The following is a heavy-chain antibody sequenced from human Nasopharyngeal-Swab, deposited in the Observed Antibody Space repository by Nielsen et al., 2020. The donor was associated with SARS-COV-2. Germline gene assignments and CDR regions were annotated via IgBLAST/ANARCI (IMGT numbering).Heavy chain of an antibody. CDR3: ARESLPSYYDDSRGYAGYAFDI. CDR2: IIPIYGTT. V-gene: IGHV1-69*13. Sequence: SSLKVSCKASGDTFNNNAISWVRQAPGQGLEWMGGIIPIYGTTNRAQKFQGRLTITADDTTNTAYMELSSLRSEDTAVYYCARESLPSYYDDSRGYAGYAFDIWGQGTMVTVSS. CDR1: GDTFNNNA. D-gene: IGHD3-22*01. J-gene: IGHJ3*02.